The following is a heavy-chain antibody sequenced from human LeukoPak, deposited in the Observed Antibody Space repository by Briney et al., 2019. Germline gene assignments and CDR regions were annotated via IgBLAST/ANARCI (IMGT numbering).Heavy chain of an antibody. CDR1: GYTFTGYY. Sequence: VSVKVSCKASGYTFTGYYMHWVRQAPGQGLEWMGWINPNSGGTNYAQKFQGRVTMTRDTSISTAYMELSRLRSDDTAVYYCARYAHYGSGSLNWFDPWGQGTLVTVSS. J-gene: IGHJ5*02. CDR3: ARYAHYGSGSLNWFDP. CDR2: INPNSGGT. V-gene: IGHV1-2*02. D-gene: IGHD3-10*01.